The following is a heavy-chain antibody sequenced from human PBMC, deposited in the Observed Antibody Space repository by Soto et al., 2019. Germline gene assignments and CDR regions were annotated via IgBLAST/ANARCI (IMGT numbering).Heavy chain of an antibody. CDR3: ARGQKGYSSSWYVD. V-gene: IGHV4-34*01. D-gene: IGHD6-13*01. Sequence: QVQLQQWGAGLLKPSETLSLICAVYGGSFSGYYWSWIRQPPGKGLEWIGEINHVGGTNYNPSLKSRLTISVDTSKNQFSLKVNSVTAADTAVYYCARGQKGYSSSWYVDWGQGTPVTVSS. J-gene: IGHJ4*02. CDR2: INHVGGT. CDR1: GGSFSGYY.